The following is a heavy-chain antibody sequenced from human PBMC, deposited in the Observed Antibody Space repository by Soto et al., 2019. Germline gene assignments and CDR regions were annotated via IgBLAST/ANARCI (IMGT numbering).Heavy chain of an antibody. CDR2: INAGSGST. V-gene: IGHV1-3*01. J-gene: IGHJ4*02. D-gene: IGHD3-10*01. CDR1: GYSFTSYA. CDR3: ARTYYYRSESYYSADY. Sequence: ASVKVSCKASGYSFTSYAIHWVRQAPGQRLEWMGWINAGSGSTKYSENFQGRVTITRDTSATTAYMELSSLRSEDTAVYYCARTYYYRSESYYSADYWGQGALVTVSS.